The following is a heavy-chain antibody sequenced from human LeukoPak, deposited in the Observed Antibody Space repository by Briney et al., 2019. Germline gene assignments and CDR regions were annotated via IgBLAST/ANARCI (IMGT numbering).Heavy chain of an antibody. V-gene: IGHV3-30*02. Sequence: AGGSLRLSCAASGFTFSSYGMHWVRQAPGKGLEWVAFIRYDGSNKYYADSVKGRFTISRDNSKNTLYLQMNSLRAEDTAVYYCVRRAGGYSHPYDYWGQGTLVTVSS. CDR1: GFTFSSYG. CDR3: VRRAGGYSHPYDY. CDR2: IRYDGSNK. J-gene: IGHJ4*02. D-gene: IGHD4-23*01.